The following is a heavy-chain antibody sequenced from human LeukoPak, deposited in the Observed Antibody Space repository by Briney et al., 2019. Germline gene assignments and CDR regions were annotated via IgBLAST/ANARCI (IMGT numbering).Heavy chain of an antibody. D-gene: IGHD2-8*02. J-gene: IGHJ4*02. CDR2: ITGNGVST. Sequence: GGSLRLSCAGSGFTFSAYAMSWVRQAPGKGLEWVSGITGNGVSTYYADSVKGRFTISRDNSKNTLYLQMNSLRAEDTAVYYCAKDRVRVGYWGQGTLVTVSS. CDR1: GFTFSAYA. CDR3: AKDRVRVGY. V-gene: IGHV3-23*01.